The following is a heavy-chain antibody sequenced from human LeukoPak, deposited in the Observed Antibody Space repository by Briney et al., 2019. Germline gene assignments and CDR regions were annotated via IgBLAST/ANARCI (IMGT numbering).Heavy chain of an antibody. CDR2: ISGSGGST. Sequence: PGGSLRLSCAASGFTFSSYWMSWVRQAPGKGLEWVSAISGSGGSTYYADSVKGRFTISRDNSKNTLYLQMNSLRAEDTAVYYCAKDDYYGSGSYYNEYYFDYWGQGTLVTVSS. CDR3: AKDDYYGSGSYYNEYYFDY. J-gene: IGHJ4*02. V-gene: IGHV3-23*01. D-gene: IGHD3-10*01. CDR1: GFTFSSYW.